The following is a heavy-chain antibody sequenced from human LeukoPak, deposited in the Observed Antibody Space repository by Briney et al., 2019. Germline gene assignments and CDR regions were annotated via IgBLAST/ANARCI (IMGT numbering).Heavy chain of an antibody. J-gene: IGHJ4*02. V-gene: IGHV5-51*01. CDR3: ARLAISSIWSVYFDH. CDR2: IYPDDSDT. CDR1: GYSFTRYW. Sequence: GESLKISCKGSGYSFTRYWIGWVRQMPGKGLEWMGIIYPDDSDTRYRPSFQGQVTISADKTISTAYLQWSSLKASDTAMYYCARLAISSIWSVYFDHWGQGTLVTVSS. D-gene: IGHD6-13*01.